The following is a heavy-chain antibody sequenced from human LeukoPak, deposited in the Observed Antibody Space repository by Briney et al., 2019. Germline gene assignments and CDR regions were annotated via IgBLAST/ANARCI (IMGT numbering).Heavy chain of an antibody. CDR3: VRDHNYYFGY. V-gene: IGHV3-48*02. CDR2: ITTSIDII. J-gene: IGHJ4*02. CDR1: GFTLSSFT. Sequence: GGSLRLSCSASGFTLSSFTMNWVRQAPAKGLEWISYITTSIDIISYADSVKGRFAISRDNAKNSLYLQVDSLRDEDTAVYYCVRDHNYYFGYWGQGILVSVSS.